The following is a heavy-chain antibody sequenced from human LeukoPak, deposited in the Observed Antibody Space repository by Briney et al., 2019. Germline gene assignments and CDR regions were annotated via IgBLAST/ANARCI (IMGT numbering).Heavy chain of an antibody. Sequence: GGSLRLSCAASGFTFSSYGMHWVRQAPGKGLGRVAVISYDGSNKYYADSVKGRFTISRDNAKNSLYLQMNSLRAEDTAVYYCARRYFDYWGQGTLVTVSS. J-gene: IGHJ4*02. CDR2: ISYDGSNK. V-gene: IGHV3-30*03. CDR3: ARRYFDY. CDR1: GFTFSSYG.